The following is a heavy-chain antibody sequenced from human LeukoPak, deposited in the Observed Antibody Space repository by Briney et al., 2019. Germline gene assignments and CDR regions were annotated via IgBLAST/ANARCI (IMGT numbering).Heavy chain of an antibody. V-gene: IGHV3-48*03. J-gene: IGHJ4*02. CDR2: ISSSGSTI. CDR1: GFTFSSYE. Sequence: GGSLRLSCAASGFTFSSYEMNWVRQAPGKGLEWVSYISSSGSTIYYADSVKGRFTISRDNAKNSLYLQMNSLRAEDTAAYYCARDLDYYGSGSSDYYFDYWGQGTLVTVSS. CDR3: ARDLDYYGSGSSDYYFDY. D-gene: IGHD3-10*01.